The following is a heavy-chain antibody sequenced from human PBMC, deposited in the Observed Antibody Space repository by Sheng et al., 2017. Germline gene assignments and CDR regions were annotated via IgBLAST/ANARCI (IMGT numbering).Heavy chain of an antibody. Sequence: QVQLVQSGAEVKKPGASVKVSCKASGYTFTSYDINWVRQATGQGLEWMGWMNPDSGNTGYAQKFQGRVTITRSTSISTAYMELSSLRSEDTAVYYCARGRELMDLVTLDAFDIWGQGTMVTVSS. CDR3: ARGRELMDLVTLDAFDI. CDR2: MNPDSGNT. CDR1: GYTFTSYD. V-gene: IGHV1-8*01. D-gene: IGHD5-12*01. J-gene: IGHJ3*02.